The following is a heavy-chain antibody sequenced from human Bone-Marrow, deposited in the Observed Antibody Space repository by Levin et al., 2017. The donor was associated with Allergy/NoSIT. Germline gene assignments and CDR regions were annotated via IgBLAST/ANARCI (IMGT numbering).Heavy chain of an antibody. CDR2: IIPIFGTT. D-gene: IGHD2-15*01. J-gene: IGHJ6*03. CDR1: GGTFSNYA. Sequence: ASVKVSCKASGGTFSNYAISWVRQAPGQSLEWMGGIIPIFGTTNYAQKFQGRVTITADRSTSTAYMELSSLRSDDTAVYYCAGDRLLYYYYYYMDVWGNGTTVTVSS. V-gene: IGHV1-69*06. CDR3: AGDRLLYYYYYYMDV.